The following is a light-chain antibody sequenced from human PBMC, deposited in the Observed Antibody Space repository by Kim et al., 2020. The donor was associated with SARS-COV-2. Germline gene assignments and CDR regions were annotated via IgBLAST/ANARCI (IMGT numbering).Light chain of an antibody. CDR2: DTT. Sequence: QAVVTQEPSLTVSPGGTVTLTCGSTTGAVTSGHSPFWFQQRPGQAPRTLIHDTTNKFSWTSDRFSGSLLGGKATLTISGAQPEDEADYYCLLSYRGGVVFGGGTQLTVL. J-gene: IGLJ2*01. CDR3: LLSYRGGVV. V-gene: IGLV7-46*01. CDR1: TGAVTSGHS.